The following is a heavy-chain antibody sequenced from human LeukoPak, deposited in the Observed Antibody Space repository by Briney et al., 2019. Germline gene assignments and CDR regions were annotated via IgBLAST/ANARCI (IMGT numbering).Heavy chain of an antibody. CDR2: FYPGGTT. V-gene: IGHV3-53*01. Sequence: GGSLTLSCAASGFSVSSSYMSRVRQAPGTGLEWVSIFYPGGTTYYADPVKGRFTISRDNSKNTVSLQMNSLRAEDSAVYFCVRESRSGTNWYFDLWGRGSLVTVSS. CDR1: GFSVSSSY. J-gene: IGHJ2*01. D-gene: IGHD1-1*01. CDR3: VRESRSGTNWYFDL.